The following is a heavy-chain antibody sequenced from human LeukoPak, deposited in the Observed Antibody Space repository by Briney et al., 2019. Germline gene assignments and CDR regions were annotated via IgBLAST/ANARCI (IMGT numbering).Heavy chain of an antibody. CDR2: INHSGST. D-gene: IGHD2-2*01. Sequence: PSETLSLTCAVYGGSFSGYYWSWIRQPPGKGLEWIGEINHSGSTNYNPSLKSRVTISVDTSKNQFSLKLSCVTAADTAVYYCARGVRRYCSSTSCSAGRWFDPWGQGTLVTVSS. CDR1: GGSFSGYY. J-gene: IGHJ5*02. CDR3: ARGVRRYCSSTSCSAGRWFDP. V-gene: IGHV4-34*01.